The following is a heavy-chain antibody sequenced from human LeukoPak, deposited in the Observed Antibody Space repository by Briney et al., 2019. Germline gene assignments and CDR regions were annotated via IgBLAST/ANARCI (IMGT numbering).Heavy chain of an antibody. V-gene: IGHV4-61*02. CDR1: AGSLSSSNYY. D-gene: IGHD3-22*01. Sequence: SETLSLTCTVSAGSLSSSNYYWSWIRQPAGKGLEWIGRIYTSGSTNYNPSLKSRVTISVDTSKNQFSLKLSSVTAADTAVYYCARVQEDSSGYYSRPKDAFDIWGQGTMVTVSS. J-gene: IGHJ3*02. CDR2: IYTSGST. CDR3: ARVQEDSSGYYSRPKDAFDI.